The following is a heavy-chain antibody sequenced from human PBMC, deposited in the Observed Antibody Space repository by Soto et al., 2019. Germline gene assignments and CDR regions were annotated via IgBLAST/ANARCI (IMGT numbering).Heavy chain of an antibody. Sequence: ASVKVSCKASGYTFTSYGISWVRQAPGQGLEWMGWISAYNGNTNYAQKLQGRVTMTTDTSTSTAYMELRSLRSDDTAVYYCARDLPTQLNPTYRFLDWLVGNAYWGQGTLVPVSS. V-gene: IGHV1-18*01. CDR3: ARDLPTQLNPTYRFLDWLVGNAY. D-gene: IGHD3-3*01. CDR2: ISAYNGNT. J-gene: IGHJ4*02. CDR1: GYTFTSYG.